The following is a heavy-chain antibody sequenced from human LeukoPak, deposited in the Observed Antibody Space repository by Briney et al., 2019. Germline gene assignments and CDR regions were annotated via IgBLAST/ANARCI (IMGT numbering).Heavy chain of an antibody. CDR3: AGGGAYSSGWYERDYYYYGMDV. J-gene: IGHJ6*02. CDR2: IIPIFGTA. V-gene: IGHV1-69*13. CDR1: GGTFSSYA. Sequence: SVKVSCTASGGTFSSYAISWVRQAPGQGLEWMGGIIPIFGTANYAQKFQGRVTITADESTSTAYMELSSLRSEDTAVYYCAGGGAYSSGWYERDYYYYGMDVWGQGTTVTVSS. D-gene: IGHD6-19*01.